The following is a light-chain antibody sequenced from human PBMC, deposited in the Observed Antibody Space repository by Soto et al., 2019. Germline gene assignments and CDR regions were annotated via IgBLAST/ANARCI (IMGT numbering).Light chain of an antibody. J-gene: IGKJ1*01. CDR3: QQYGSSMT. Sequence: EIVLTQSPGTLSLSPGERATLSCRASQSVSSSYLAWYQQKPGQAPRLLIYGASSRATGIPDRFSGSGSGSAITLTISTLEPEDFAVYYWQQYGSSMTFGQGTKVEIK. CDR2: GAS. CDR1: QSVSSSY. V-gene: IGKV3-20*01.